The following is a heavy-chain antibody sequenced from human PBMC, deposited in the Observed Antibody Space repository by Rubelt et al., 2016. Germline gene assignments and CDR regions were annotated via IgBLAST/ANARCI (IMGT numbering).Heavy chain of an antibody. Sequence: QVQLQQWGAGLLKPSETLSLTCAVYGGSFSGYYWSWIRQPPGKGLEWIGDVYHSGSTTQNPSLKSRVTISVDTSKNQFSLKLNSVTAADTAVYYCATIRYFDFLSYVDSWGQGTLVTVSS. CDR2: VYHSGST. J-gene: IGHJ4*02. V-gene: IGHV4-34*01. CDR3: ATIRYFDFLSYVDS. D-gene: IGHD3-9*01. CDR1: GGSFSGYY.